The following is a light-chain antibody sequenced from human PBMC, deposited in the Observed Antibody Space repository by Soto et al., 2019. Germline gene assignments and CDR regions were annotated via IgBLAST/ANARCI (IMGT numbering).Light chain of an antibody. CDR3: TSYTSSSTLYV. CDR1: SSDVGGYNY. CDR2: DVR. V-gene: IGLV2-14*01. Sequence: QSALTQPASLSGSPGQSITISCTGTSSDVGGYNYVSWYQQHPGKAPKLMIYDVRNRASGASNRFSGSKSGNTASLTISGLQAEGEADYYCTSYTSSSTLYVFGTGTKVTVL. J-gene: IGLJ1*01.